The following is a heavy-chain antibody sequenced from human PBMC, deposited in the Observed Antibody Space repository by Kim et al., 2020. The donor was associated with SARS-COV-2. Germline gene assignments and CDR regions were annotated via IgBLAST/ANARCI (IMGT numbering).Heavy chain of an antibody. Sequence: SETLSLTCAVYGGSFSGYYWSWIRQPPGKGLEWIGEINHSGSTNYNPSLKSRVTISVDTSKNQFSLKLSSVTAADTAVYYCARGPTRRLRFYAVFGPDPDYWGQGTLVTVSS. CDR2: INHSGST. V-gene: IGHV4-34*01. CDR1: GGSFSGYY. D-gene: IGHD3-3*01. J-gene: IGHJ4*02. CDR3: ARGPTRRLRFYAVFGPDPDY.